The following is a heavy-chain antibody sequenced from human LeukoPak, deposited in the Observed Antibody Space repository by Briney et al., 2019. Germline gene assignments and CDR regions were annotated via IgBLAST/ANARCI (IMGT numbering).Heavy chain of an antibody. J-gene: IGHJ5*02. V-gene: IGHV4-39*01. Sequence: PSETLSLTCTVSGGSISSSSYFWGWIRQPPGKGLEWIGSIYYSGNTYYNPSLKSRVTISLDTSKNQFSLKLGSVTAADTAVYYCARGGSSGWPPDNWFDPWGQGTLVTVSS. CDR3: ARGGSSGWPPDNWFDP. CDR1: GGSISSSSYF. CDR2: IYYSGNT. D-gene: IGHD6-19*01.